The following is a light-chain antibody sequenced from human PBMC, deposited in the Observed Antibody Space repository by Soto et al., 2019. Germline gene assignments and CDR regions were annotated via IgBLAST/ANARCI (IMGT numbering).Light chain of an antibody. CDR2: AAS. CDR3: QQYGSSLTWT. J-gene: IGKJ1*01. CDR1: QSVSSY. V-gene: IGKV3-20*01. Sequence: IVLTQSPATLSLSPWERATLSCRASQSVSSYLAWYQQKFGQAPRLLIYAASSRPTGIPDRFSGSGSGTDFTLTISRLEPEDFAVYYCQQYGSSLTWTFGQGTKVDIK.